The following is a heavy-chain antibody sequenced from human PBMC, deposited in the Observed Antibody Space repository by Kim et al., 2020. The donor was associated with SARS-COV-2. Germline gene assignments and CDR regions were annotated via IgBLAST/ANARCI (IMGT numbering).Heavy chain of an antibody. CDR1: GYTFTSYG. J-gene: IGHJ4*02. D-gene: IGHD6-19*01. V-gene: IGHV1-18*01. CDR2: ISAYNGDT. CDR3: ARGPPRSGLSPFFY. Sequence: ASVKVSCRASGYTFTSYGITWVRQAPGQGLEWMGWISAYNGDTKYAQKVQGRVTMTTDTSTSTAYMELRSLRSDDTAVYYCARGPPRSGLSPFFYWGQGTLINVSS.